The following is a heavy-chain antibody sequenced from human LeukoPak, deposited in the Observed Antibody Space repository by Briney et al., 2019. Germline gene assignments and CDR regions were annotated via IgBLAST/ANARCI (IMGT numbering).Heavy chain of an antibody. J-gene: IGHJ4*02. Sequence: GGSLRLSCAASGFTFSSYSMNWVRQAPGPGLEGVSYISSSSSTIYYADSVKGRFTISRDNAKNSLYLQMNSLRAEDTAVYYCARDGPYDYYDSSGYTDYFDYWGQGTLVTVSS. CDR1: GFTFSSYS. V-gene: IGHV3-48*04. CDR3: ARDGPYDYYDSSGYTDYFDY. D-gene: IGHD3-22*01. CDR2: ISSSSSTI.